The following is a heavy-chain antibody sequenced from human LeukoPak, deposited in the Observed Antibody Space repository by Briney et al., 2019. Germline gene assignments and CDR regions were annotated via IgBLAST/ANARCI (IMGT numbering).Heavy chain of an antibody. J-gene: IGHJ6*02. CDR2: ISAYNGNT. V-gene: IGHV1-18*01. D-gene: IGHD5-24*01. CDR1: GYTFTSYG. Sequence: APVKVSCKASGYTFTSYGISWVRQAPGQGLEWMGWISAYNGNTNYAQKLQGRVTMTTDTSTSTAYMELRSLRSDDTAVYYCARDSDKMATIIYYGMDVWGQGTTVTVSS. CDR3: ARDSDKMATIIYYGMDV.